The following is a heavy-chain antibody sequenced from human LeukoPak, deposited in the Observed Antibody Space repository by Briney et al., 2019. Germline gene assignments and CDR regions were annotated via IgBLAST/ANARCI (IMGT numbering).Heavy chain of an antibody. Sequence: ASVKVSCKASGYTFTSYGISWVRQAPGQGLEWMGWISAYNGNTNYAQKLQGRVTMTTDTSTSTAYMELRSLRSDDTAVYYCARDLAAGYSGYDGHYFDYWGQGTLVTVSS. CDR1: GYTFTSYG. V-gene: IGHV1-18*01. CDR2: ISAYNGNT. CDR3: ARDLAAGYSGYDGHYFDY. D-gene: IGHD5-12*01. J-gene: IGHJ4*02.